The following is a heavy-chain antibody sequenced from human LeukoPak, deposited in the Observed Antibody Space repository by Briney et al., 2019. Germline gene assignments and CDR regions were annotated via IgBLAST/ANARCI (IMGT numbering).Heavy chain of an antibody. Sequence: ASVKVSCKASGYTFTSYGISWVRQAPGQGLEWMGWISAYNGNTNYAQKLQGRVTMTTDTSTSTAYMELRSLRSEDTAVYYCARGPEYCSGGSCLFDYWGQGTLVTVSS. CDR2: ISAYNGNT. D-gene: IGHD2-15*01. J-gene: IGHJ4*02. CDR1: GYTFTSYG. CDR3: ARGPEYCSGGSCLFDY. V-gene: IGHV1-18*01.